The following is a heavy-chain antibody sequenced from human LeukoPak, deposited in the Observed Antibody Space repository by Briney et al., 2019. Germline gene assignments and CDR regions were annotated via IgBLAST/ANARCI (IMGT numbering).Heavy chain of an antibody. CDR2: ISGSGNGT. Sequence: GGSLRLSCAASGFTFSSYAMSWVRQAPGKGLEWLSGISGSGNGTYYADSVKGRFTISRDNSKNMVYLQMNGLTVEDAATYYCARRTMSAFDSWGQGTLLTVSS. J-gene: IGHJ4*02. V-gene: IGHV3-23*01. D-gene: IGHD5-24*01. CDR3: ARRTMSAFDS. CDR1: GFTFSSYA.